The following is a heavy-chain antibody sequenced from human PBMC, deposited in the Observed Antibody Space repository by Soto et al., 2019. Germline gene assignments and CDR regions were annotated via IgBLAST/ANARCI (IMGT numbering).Heavy chain of an antibody. CDR3: ARVGCSGGSCYSYHAFDI. J-gene: IGHJ3*02. V-gene: IGHV1-69*01. Sequence: QVQLVQSGAEVKKPGSSVKVSCKASGGTFSSYAISWVRQAPGQGLEWMGGIIPIFGTANYAQKFQGRVTITADDSASTAYLELSSLRAEDTAVYYCARVGCSGGSCYSYHAFDIWGQGTMVTVSS. CDR1: GGTFSSYA. D-gene: IGHD2-15*01. CDR2: IIPIFGTA.